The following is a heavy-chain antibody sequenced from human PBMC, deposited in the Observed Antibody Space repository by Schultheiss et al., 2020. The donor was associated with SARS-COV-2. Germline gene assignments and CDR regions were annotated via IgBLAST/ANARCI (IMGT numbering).Heavy chain of an antibody. CDR3: AIVYDIQTFDI. V-gene: IGHV4-31*01. Sequence: SETLSLTCTVSGGSISSGGYYWSWIRQHPGKGLEWIGYTYYSGSTYYKPSLKSLVTISVDTSKNQFSLKLSSVTAADTAVYYCAIVYDIQTFDIWGQGTTVTVSS. CDR2: TYYSGST. D-gene: IGHD3-22*01. J-gene: IGHJ3*02. CDR1: GGSISSGGYY.